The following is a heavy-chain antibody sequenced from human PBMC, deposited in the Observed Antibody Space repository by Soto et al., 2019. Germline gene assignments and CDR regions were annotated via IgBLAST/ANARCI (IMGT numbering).Heavy chain of an antibody. CDR2: IYYSGST. CDR3: ARYDFWPNVYYYYGMDV. V-gene: IGHV4-39*01. Sequence: KTSETLSLTCTVSGGSISSSSYYWGWIRQPPGKGLEWIGSIYYSGSTYYNPSLKSRVTISVDTSKNQFSLKLSSVTAADTAVYYCARYDFWPNVYYYYGMDVWGQGTTVTVSS. D-gene: IGHD3-3*01. CDR1: GGSISSSSYY. J-gene: IGHJ6*02.